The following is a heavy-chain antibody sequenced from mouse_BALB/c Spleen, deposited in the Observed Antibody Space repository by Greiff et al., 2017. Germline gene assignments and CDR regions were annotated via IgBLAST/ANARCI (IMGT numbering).Heavy chain of an antibody. CDR1: GFTFSSFG. D-gene: IGHD4-1*01. Sequence: DVKLVESGGGLVQPGGSRKLSCAASGFTFSSFGMHWVRQAPEKGLEWVAYISSGSSTIYYADTVKGRFTISRDNPKNTLFLQMTSLRSEDTAMYYCARRELGNAMDYWGQGTSVTVSS. CDR3: ARRELGNAMDY. J-gene: IGHJ4*01. V-gene: IGHV5-17*02. CDR2: ISSGSSTI.